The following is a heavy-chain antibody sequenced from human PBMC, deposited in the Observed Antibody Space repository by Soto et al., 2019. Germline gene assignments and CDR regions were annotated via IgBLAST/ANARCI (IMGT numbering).Heavy chain of an antibody. D-gene: IGHD6-13*01. CDR3: ARVVRGGRIAAAGNRIYYYFDY. J-gene: IGHJ4*02. CDR1: DFG. CDR2: INHSGST. Sequence: DFGWRWIIKKKRKGLEWIGEINHSGSTNYNPSLKSRVTISVDTSKNQFSLKLSSVTAADTAVYYCARVVRGGRIAAAGNRIYYYFDYWGQGTLVIVSS. V-gene: IGHV4-34*13.